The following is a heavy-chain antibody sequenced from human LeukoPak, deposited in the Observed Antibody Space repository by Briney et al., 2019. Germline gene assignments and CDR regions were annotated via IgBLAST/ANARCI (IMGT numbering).Heavy chain of an antibody. CDR1: GGTFSSYA. J-gene: IGHJ4*02. V-gene: IGHV1-69*13. CDR3: ARLIYGSGSYYPFFDY. D-gene: IGHD3-10*01. Sequence: ASVKVSCKASGGTFSSYAISWGRQAPGQGLEWRGGGIPIFGTANYAQKFQGRVTIPADAYTRTAYMEVSSLRSEDTAVFYCARLIYGSGSYYPFFDYWGQGTLVTVSS. CDR2: GIPIFGTA.